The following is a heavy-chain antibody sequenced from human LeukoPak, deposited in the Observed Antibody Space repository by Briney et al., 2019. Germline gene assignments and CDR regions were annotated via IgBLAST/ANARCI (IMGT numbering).Heavy chain of an antibody. V-gene: IGHV4-39*01. D-gene: IGHD1-26*01. J-gene: IGHJ4*02. CDR1: GGSIGSSSYY. CDR2: IYYSGTT. Sequence: PSETLSLTCIVSGGSIGSSSYYWGWLRQPPGKGLEWIGGIYYSGTTYYNPSLRSRVTISIDTSNSQFALKLYSVTAADTAVYYCASLYVGSTHLDFWGQGTLVTVSS. CDR3: ASLYVGSTHLDF.